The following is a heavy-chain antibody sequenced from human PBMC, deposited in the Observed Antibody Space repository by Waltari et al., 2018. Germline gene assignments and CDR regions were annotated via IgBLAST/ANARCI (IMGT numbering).Heavy chain of an antibody. J-gene: IGHJ4*02. D-gene: IGHD4-17*01. CDR3: ARGRKYGY. CDR2: INHSGRT. V-gene: IGHV4-34*01. CDR1: GGSFSGYY. Sequence: QVQLQQWGAGLLKPSETLSLTCAVYGGSFSGYYWSWIRQPPGKGLEWIGEINHSGRTNYNPSLKSRVTILVDTSKNQFSLKLSSVTAADTAVYYCARGRKYGYWGQGTLVTVSS.